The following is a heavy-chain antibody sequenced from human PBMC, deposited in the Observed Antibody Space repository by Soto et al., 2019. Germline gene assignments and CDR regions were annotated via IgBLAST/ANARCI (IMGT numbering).Heavy chain of an antibody. Sequence: QVQLQESGPGLVKPSQTLSLTCTVSGGSISSGGYYWSWIRQHPGKGLEWIGYIYYSGSTYYNPSLKSRVTISVDTSKNQFSLKLSSVTAADTAVYYCARVIPISHLSSWPYYYYYGMDVWGQGTTVTVSS. J-gene: IGHJ6*02. CDR1: GGSISSGGYY. CDR3: ARVIPISHLSSWPYYYYYGMDV. V-gene: IGHV4-31*03. D-gene: IGHD6-13*01. CDR2: IYYSGST.